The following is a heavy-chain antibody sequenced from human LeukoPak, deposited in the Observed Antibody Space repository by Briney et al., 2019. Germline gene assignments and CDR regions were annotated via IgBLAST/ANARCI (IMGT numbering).Heavy chain of an antibody. J-gene: IGHJ4*02. CDR3: ARDRMGDTAMVTGN. Sequence: GGSLRLSCAASGFTFSSYGMHWVRQAPGKGLEWVSSISSSSSYIYYADSVKGRFTISRDNAKNSLYLQMNSLRAEDTAVYYCARDRMGDTAMVTGNWGQGTLVTVSS. D-gene: IGHD5-18*01. V-gene: IGHV3-21*01. CDR1: GFTFSSYG. CDR2: ISSSSSYI.